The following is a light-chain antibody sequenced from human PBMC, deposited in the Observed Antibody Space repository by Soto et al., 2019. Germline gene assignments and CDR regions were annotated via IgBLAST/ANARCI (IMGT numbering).Light chain of an antibody. CDR1: TGAVTGGHY. CDR3: LLSYGVTVV. Sequence: QSVVTQEPSLTVSPGETVTLTCGSSTGAVTGGHYPYWFRQKPGQAPMTLIYDTSDKHSWTPARFSGSLLGGKAALTLSGAQPEDEADYYCLLSYGVTVVFGGGTKLTVL. V-gene: IGLV7-46*01. J-gene: IGLJ2*01. CDR2: DTS.